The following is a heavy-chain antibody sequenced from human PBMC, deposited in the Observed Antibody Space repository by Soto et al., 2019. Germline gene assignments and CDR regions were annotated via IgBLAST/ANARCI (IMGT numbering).Heavy chain of an antibody. CDR3: ARYPEGGSQLYYYYYGMDV. CDR1: GFTFSDYY. J-gene: IGHJ6*02. Sequence: GGSLRLSCAASGFTFSDYYMSWIRQAPGKGLEWVSYISSSSSYTNYADSVKGRFTISRDNAKNSLYLQMNSLRAEDTAVYYCARYPEGGSQLYYYYYGMDVWGQGTTVTVSS. CDR2: ISSSSSYT. V-gene: IGHV3-11*06. D-gene: IGHD1-26*01.